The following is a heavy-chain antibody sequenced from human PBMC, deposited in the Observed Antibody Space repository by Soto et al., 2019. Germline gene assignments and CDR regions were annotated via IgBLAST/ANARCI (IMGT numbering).Heavy chain of an antibody. V-gene: IGHV1-46*01. CDR2: INPSGGST. Sequence: QVQLVQSGAEVKKPGASVKVSCKASGYTFTSYYMHWVRQAPGQGLEWMGIINPSGGSTSYAQKFQGRVTMNRDTSTSTVYMELSSLRSEDTAVYYCARGGGTTVTRGWFDPWGQGTLVTVSS. D-gene: IGHD4-17*01. CDR1: GYTFTSYY. J-gene: IGHJ5*02. CDR3: ARGGGTTVTRGWFDP.